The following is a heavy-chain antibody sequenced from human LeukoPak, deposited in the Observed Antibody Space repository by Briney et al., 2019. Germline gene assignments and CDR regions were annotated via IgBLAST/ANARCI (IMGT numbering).Heavy chain of an antibody. CDR1: GFTFSTYW. V-gene: IGHV3-74*01. D-gene: IGHD2-15*01. J-gene: IGHJ4*02. CDR3: ATSARTYLGSSLDY. Sequence: GGSLRLSCAASGFTFSTYWMHWVRQDPGKGLVWVSRISSDASITSYADPVKGRFTISRDNAKNTLYLQMNSLRAEDTAQYYCATSARTYLGSSLDYWGQGTLVTVSS. CDR2: ISSDASIT.